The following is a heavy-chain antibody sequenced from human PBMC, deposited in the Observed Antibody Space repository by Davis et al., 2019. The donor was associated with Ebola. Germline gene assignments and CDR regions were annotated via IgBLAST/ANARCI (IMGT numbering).Heavy chain of an antibody. CDR1: GFTFSRYG. CDR2: ISFDASVQ. J-gene: IGHJ6*03. V-gene: IGHV3-33*05. Sequence: PGGSLRLSCVTSGFTFSRYGMHWVRQGPGRGLEWVALISFDASVQSYADSVRGRFTISRDNAKSTVYLQLNSVRAEDTAVYYCARAAYSYGEGYMDAWGKGTTVTVS. D-gene: IGHD5-18*01. CDR3: ARAAYSYGEGYMDA.